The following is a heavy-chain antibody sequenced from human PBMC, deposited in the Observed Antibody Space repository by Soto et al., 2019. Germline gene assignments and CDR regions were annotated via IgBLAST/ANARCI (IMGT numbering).Heavy chain of an antibody. CDR1: GFTFSSYG. J-gene: IGHJ4*02. D-gene: IGHD3-22*01. CDR2: ISYDGSNK. Sequence: QVQLVESGGGVVQPGRSLRLSCAASGFTFSSYGMHWVRKAPGKGLEWVAVISYDGSNKYYADSVKGRFTISRDNSKNTLYLQMNSLRAEDTAVYYCASDNYYDSSGRDYWGQGTLVTVSS. CDR3: ASDNYYDSSGRDY. V-gene: IGHV3-30*03.